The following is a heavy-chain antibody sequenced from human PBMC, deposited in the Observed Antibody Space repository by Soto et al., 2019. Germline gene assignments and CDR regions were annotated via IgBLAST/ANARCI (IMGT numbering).Heavy chain of an antibody. CDR1: GFTFSSYS. Sequence: PGGSLRLSCAASGFTFSSYSMNWVRQVPGKGLEWVSYISSSSTIYYADSVKGRFTISRDNAKNSLYLQMNSLRAEDTAVYYCANQLEDIVLVPAGEESYYYYGMDVWGQGTTVTVSS. D-gene: IGHD2-2*01. J-gene: IGHJ6*02. V-gene: IGHV3-48*01. CDR2: ISSSSTI. CDR3: ANQLEDIVLVPAGEESYYYYGMDV.